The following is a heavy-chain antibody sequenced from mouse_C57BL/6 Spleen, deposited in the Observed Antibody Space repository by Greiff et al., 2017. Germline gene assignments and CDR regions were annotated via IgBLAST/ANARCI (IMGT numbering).Heavy chain of an antibody. CDR1: GYAFSSSW. V-gene: IGHV1-82*01. Sequence: QVQLQQSGPELVKPGASVKISCKASGYAFSSSWMHWVKQRPGQGLEWIGRIYPGDGDTNYNGKFKGKATLTADTSSSPAYMQLSSLTSENSAVYFCASNWDDDDWGQGTTLTVSS. D-gene: IGHD4-1*02. CDR2: IYPGDGDT. J-gene: IGHJ2*01. CDR3: ASNWDDDD.